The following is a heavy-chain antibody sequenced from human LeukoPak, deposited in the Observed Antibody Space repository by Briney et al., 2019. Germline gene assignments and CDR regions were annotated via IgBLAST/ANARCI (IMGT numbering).Heavy chain of an antibody. V-gene: IGHV1-69*02. Sequence: GASVKVSCKASGGTFSSYTISWVRQAPGQGLEWMGRIIPILGIANYAQKFQGRVTITADKSTSTAYMELSSLRSEDTAVYYCARGGDLKGELDYWGQGTLVAVSS. CDR3: ARGGDLKGELDY. J-gene: IGHJ4*02. D-gene: IGHD3-16*01. CDR2: IIPILGIA. CDR1: GGTFSSYT.